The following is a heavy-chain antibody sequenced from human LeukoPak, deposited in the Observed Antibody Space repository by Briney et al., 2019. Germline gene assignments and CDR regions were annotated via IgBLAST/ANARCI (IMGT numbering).Heavy chain of an antibody. Sequence: SETLSLTCTVSGGSISSYYWSWIRQPPGKGLEWIGYIYYSGSTNYNPSLKSRVTISVDTCKNQFSLKLSSVTAADTAVYYCARGVVPAAPTLFAYWGQGTLVTVSS. V-gene: IGHV4-59*01. CDR1: GGSISSYY. D-gene: IGHD2-2*01. J-gene: IGHJ4*02. CDR3: ARGVVPAAPTLFAY. CDR2: IYYSGST.